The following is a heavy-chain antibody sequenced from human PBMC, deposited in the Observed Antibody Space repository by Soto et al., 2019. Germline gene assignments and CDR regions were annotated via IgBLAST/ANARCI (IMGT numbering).Heavy chain of an antibody. CDR1: GFTFSSYW. V-gene: IGHV3-7*01. CDR2: IKQDGSEK. D-gene: IGHD5-18*01. J-gene: IGHJ4*02. Sequence: GGSLRLSCAASGFTFSSYWMSWVRQAPGKGLEWVANIKQDGSEKYYVDSVKGRFTISRDNAKNSLYLQMNSLRAEDTAVYYCARDSMELWLNLGPDYWGQGTLVTVSS. CDR3: ARDSMELWLNLGPDY.